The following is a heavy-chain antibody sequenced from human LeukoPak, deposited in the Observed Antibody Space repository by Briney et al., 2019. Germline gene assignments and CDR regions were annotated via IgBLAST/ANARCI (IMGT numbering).Heavy chain of an antibody. CDR3: ARLSGSSYGKYYFDY. Sequence: GESLRLSCAASGFTFSTYAMEWVRQAPGKGLYWVSSISSDNTYIYYADSVKGRFTISRDNAKNSLFLHMNSLRAEDTAVYYCARLSGSSYGKYYFDYWGQGTLVTVSS. CDR1: GFTFSTYA. J-gene: IGHJ4*02. CDR2: ISSDNTYI. V-gene: IGHV3-21*06. D-gene: IGHD1-26*01.